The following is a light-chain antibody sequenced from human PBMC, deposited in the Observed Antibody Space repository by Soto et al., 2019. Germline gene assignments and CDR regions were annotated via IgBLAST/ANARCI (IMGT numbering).Light chain of an antibody. J-gene: IGLJ1*01. CDR1: SSDVGGYNY. CDR2: DVS. CDR3: SSYTSSSSVV. Sequence: QSALTQPASVSGSPGQSITISCTGTSSDVGGYNYVSWYQQHPGKAPKLMIYDVSNRPSGVSNRFSVSKSGNTASLTISGLQAEDEADYYCSSYTSSSSVVFGTGTKVTVL. V-gene: IGLV2-14*01.